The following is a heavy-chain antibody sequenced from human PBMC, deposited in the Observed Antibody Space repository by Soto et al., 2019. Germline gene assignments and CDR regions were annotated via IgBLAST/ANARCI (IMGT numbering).Heavy chain of an antibody. Sequence: PGGSLRLSCAASGFTFSSYGMHWVRQAPGKGLEWVAVIWYDGSNKYYADSVKGRFTISRDNSKNTLYLQMNSLRAEDTAVYYCARDWEGSYLGPGYAFDIWGQGTMVTVSS. J-gene: IGHJ3*02. D-gene: IGHD1-26*01. CDR2: IWYDGSNK. CDR1: GFTFSSYG. CDR3: ARDWEGSYLGPGYAFDI. V-gene: IGHV3-33*01.